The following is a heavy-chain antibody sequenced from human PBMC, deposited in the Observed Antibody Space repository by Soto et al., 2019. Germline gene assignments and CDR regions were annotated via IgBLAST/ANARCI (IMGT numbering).Heavy chain of an antibody. Sequence: EVQLVEAGGGLVQPGGSLRLSCAASGFTVSSNYMRWVRQAPGKGLEWVSVIYSGGSTYYADSVKGRFTISRDNSKNTLYLQMNSLRAEDTAVYYCARGAWGLRAPYSYYYMDVWGKGTTVTVSS. J-gene: IGHJ6*03. D-gene: IGHD4-17*01. V-gene: IGHV3-66*01. CDR2: IYSGGST. CDR1: GFTVSSNY. CDR3: ARGAWGLRAPYSYYYMDV.